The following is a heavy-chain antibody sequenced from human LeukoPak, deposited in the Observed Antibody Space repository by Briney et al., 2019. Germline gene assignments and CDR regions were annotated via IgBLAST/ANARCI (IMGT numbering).Heavy chain of an antibody. CDR1: GFTFSSYA. V-gene: IGHV3-23*01. Sequence: PGGSLRLSCAASGFTFSSYAMSWVRRAPGKGLEWVSGISGSGASTYYADSVKGRFTISRDNSKNTLYLQVNSLRAEDTAVYYCARGMTNWGTAFDYWGQGTLVTVSS. D-gene: IGHD7-27*01. CDR3: ARGMTNWGTAFDY. J-gene: IGHJ4*02. CDR2: ISGSGAST.